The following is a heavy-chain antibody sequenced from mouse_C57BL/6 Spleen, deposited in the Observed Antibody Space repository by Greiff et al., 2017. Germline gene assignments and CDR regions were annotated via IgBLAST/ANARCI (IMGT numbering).Heavy chain of an antibody. J-gene: IGHJ2*01. V-gene: IGHV1-53*01. CDR3: ARSQLFDY. Sequence: QVQLQQPGTELVKPGASVKLSCKASGYTFTSSWMHWLKQRPGKGLEWIGNINPSNGGTNYNEKFKIKATLTVDKSSSTAYMQLSSLTSEDSAVYYCARSQLFDYWGQGTTLTVSS. CDR2: INPSNGGT. CDR1: GYTFTSSW. D-gene: IGHD3-1*01.